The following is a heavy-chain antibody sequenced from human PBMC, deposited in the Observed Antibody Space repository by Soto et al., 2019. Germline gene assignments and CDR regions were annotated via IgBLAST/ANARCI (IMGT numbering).Heavy chain of an antibody. CDR2: IIPIFGTA. Sequence: SVKVSCKASGGTFSSYAISWVRQAPGQGLEWMGGIIPIFGTANYAQKFQGRVTITADESTSTAYMELSSLRSEDTAVYYCARVLWRTSCPHYYYGMDVWGQGTTVTVSS. J-gene: IGHJ6*02. V-gene: IGHV1-69*13. D-gene: IGHD2-2*01. CDR1: GGTFSSYA. CDR3: ARVLWRTSCPHYYYGMDV.